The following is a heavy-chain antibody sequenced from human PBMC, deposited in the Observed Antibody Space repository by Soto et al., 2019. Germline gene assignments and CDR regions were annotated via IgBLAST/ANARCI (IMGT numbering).Heavy chain of an antibody. CDR1: GGTFSSYT. D-gene: IGHD6-19*01. Sequence: QVQLVQSGAEVKKPGSSVKVSCKASGGTFSSYTISWVRQAPGQGLEWMGRIIPILGIANYAQKFQGRVTIPADKSTSTAYMELSSLRSEDTAVYYCARDSGSYSSRWYVSFDYWGQGTLVTVSS. V-gene: IGHV1-69*08. J-gene: IGHJ4*02. CDR2: IIPILGIA. CDR3: ARDSGSYSSRWYVSFDY.